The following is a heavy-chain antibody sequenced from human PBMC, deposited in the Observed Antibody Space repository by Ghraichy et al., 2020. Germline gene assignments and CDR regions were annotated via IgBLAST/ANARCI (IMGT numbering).Heavy chain of an antibody. D-gene: IGHD5-12*01. CDR1: GGSISSYY. CDR2: IYTSGST. Sequence: SETLSLTCTVSGGSISSYYWSWIRQPAGKGLEWIGRIYTSGSTNYNPSLKSRVTMSVDTSKNQFSLKLSSVTAADTAVYYCAREHSGYDYTRKYYFDYCGQGTLVTVSS. J-gene: IGHJ4*02. V-gene: IGHV4-4*07. CDR3: AREHSGYDYTRKYYFDY.